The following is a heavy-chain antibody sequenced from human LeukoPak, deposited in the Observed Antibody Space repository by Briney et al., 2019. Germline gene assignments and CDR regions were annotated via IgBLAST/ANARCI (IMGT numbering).Heavy chain of an antibody. CDR3: ARPSPSGYYDSSGYWDY. CDR2: INPSGST. J-gene: IGHJ4*02. Sequence: PSETLSLTCTVSGGSISSYYWSWIRQPPGKGLEWMGYINPSGSTNYNPSLKSRVTISVDTSKNQFSLKLSSVTAADTAVYYCARPSPSGYYDSSGYWDYWGQGTLVTVSS. CDR1: GGSISSYY. D-gene: IGHD3-22*01. V-gene: IGHV4-59*12.